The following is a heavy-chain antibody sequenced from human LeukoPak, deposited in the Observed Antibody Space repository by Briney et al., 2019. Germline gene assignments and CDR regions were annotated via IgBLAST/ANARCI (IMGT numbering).Heavy chain of an antibody. Sequence: GGSLRLSCAGSGFTFSGSAMHWVRQASGKGLEGVGRIRSKANNYATAYAASVKGGFTVSRDDSNNTAYLQMNSLKTEDTAADYCTRLDSSGGDPFDCWGQGTLVTVA. J-gene: IGHJ4*02. D-gene: IGHD6-19*01. CDR1: GFTFSGSA. CDR3: TRLDSSGGDPFDC. V-gene: IGHV3-73*01. CDR2: IRSKANNYAT.